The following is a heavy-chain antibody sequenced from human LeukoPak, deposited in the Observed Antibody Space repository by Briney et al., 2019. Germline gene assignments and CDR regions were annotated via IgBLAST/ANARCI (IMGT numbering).Heavy chain of an antibody. J-gene: IGHJ6*03. Sequence: SETLSLTCAVSGYSISSGYYWGWIRQPPGKGLEWIGSIYHSGSTYYNPSLKSRVTISVDTSKNQFSLKLSSVTAADTAVYYCATSYDSSGYPGVYYYYMDVWGKGTTVTVSS. CDR3: ATSYDSSGYPGVYYYYMDV. CDR2: IYHSGST. V-gene: IGHV4-38-2*01. CDR1: GYSISSGYY. D-gene: IGHD3-22*01.